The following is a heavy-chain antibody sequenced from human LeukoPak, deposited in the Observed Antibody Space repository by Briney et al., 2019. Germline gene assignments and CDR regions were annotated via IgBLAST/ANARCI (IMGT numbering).Heavy chain of an antibody. D-gene: IGHD1-1*01. V-gene: IGHV3-30*18. CDR2: ISYVGSNK. CDR1: GFTYTSYG. Sequence: WGSLTLSCAASGFTYTSYGMHWVRQAPGKGLEWMAVISYVGSNKFYADSVKGRFTISRDNSKNTLYLQVNSLRVEDTAVYYCVKSTGEAYYYGMDVWGEGTTVTVSS. J-gene: IGHJ6*04. CDR3: VKSTGEAYYYGMDV.